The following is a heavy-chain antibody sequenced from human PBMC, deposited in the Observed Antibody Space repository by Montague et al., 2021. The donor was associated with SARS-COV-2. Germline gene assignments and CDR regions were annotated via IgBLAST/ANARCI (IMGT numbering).Heavy chain of an antibody. Sequence: SETLSLTCTVSGGSVSRISSHWGWIRQPPGKGLEYIGSFYYAGGTQYNPSLKSRVTISVDTSNDQFSLKMNSVTAADTAVYFCARLYVSSFDYWGQGTLVTVSS. CDR1: GGSVSRISSH. V-gene: IGHV4-39*01. D-gene: IGHD3-16*01. CDR3: ARLYVSSFDY. J-gene: IGHJ4*02. CDR2: FYYAGGT.